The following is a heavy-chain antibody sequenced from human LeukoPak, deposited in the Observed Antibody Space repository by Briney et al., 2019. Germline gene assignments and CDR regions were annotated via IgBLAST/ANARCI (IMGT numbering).Heavy chain of an antibody. V-gene: IGHV3-48*04. Sequence: GGSLRLSCTASGFIFSDYNMNWVRQAPGKGLEWVAYISCSSSTTHYADSVKGRFTISRDNAKNSLYLQMNSLRAEDTALYYCARRDIVVVPASILGAFDIWGQGTMVTVSS. D-gene: IGHD2-2*02. CDR1: GFIFSDYN. CDR2: ISCSSSTT. J-gene: IGHJ3*02. CDR3: ARRDIVVVPASILGAFDI.